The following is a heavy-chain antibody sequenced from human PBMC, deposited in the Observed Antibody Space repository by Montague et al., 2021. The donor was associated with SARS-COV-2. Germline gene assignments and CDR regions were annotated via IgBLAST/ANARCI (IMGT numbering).Heavy chain of an antibody. Sequence: SLRLSCAASGFTFSSYWMSWVRQAPGKGLEWVANIKQDGSEKYYVDSVKGRFTISRDNAKNSLYLQMNSLRAEYTAVYYCARVPSSSWYFDYWGQGTLVTVSS. CDR3: ARVPSSSWYFDY. CDR2: IKQDGSEK. CDR1: GFTFSSYW. J-gene: IGHJ4*02. D-gene: IGHD6-13*01. V-gene: IGHV3-7*01.